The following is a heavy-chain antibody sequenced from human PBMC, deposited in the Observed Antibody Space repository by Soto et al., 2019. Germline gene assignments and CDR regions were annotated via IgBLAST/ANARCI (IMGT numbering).Heavy chain of an antibody. Sequence: QVQLQESGPGLLKSSETLSLTCTVSGGSISSYYWSWIRQPPGKGLEWIGYVYNSGSTNYNPSLKSRVTISIDTAKNPFSLKLTSLTATDTAVYYSARGGPSRKWLAPWGQGTLVTVSS. J-gene: IGHJ5*02. CDR2: VYNSGST. CDR3: ARGGPSRKWLAP. CDR1: GGSISSYY. V-gene: IGHV4-59*01.